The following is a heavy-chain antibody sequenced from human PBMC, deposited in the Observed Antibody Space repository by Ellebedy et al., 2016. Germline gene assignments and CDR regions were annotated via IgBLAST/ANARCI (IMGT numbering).Heavy chain of an antibody. Sequence: ASVKVSCXASGYDFTGYGISWVRQAPGQGLEWMGWIGCYSGDTNYAQKFQGRVTMTTDASTTTVYMELRSLRSDDTAVYFCARPIVGATGGGDYYYYGMDVWGQGTTVTVSS. CDR1: GYDFTGYG. V-gene: IGHV1-18*04. J-gene: IGHJ6*02. CDR3: ARPIVGATGGGDYYYYGMDV. CDR2: IGCYSGDT. D-gene: IGHD1-26*01.